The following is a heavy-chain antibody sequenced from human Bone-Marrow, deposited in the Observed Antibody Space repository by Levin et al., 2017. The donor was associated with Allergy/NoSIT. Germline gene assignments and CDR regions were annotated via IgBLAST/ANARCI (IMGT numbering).Heavy chain of an antibody. J-gene: IGHJ6*02. CDR2: ISSSSSTI. D-gene: IGHD2-15*01. CDR3: AREIEAPEKDIADGMDV. V-gene: IGHV3-48*01. Sequence: AGGSLRLSCAASGFTFSSYSMNWVRQAPGKGLEWVSYISSSSSTIYYADSVKGRFTISRDNAKNSLYLQMNSLRAEDTAVYYCAREIEAPEKDIADGMDVWGQGTTVTVSS. CDR1: GFTFSSYS.